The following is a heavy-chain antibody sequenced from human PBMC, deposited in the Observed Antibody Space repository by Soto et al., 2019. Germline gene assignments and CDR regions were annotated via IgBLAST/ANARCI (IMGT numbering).Heavy chain of an antibody. J-gene: IGHJ4*02. D-gene: IGHD6-13*01. CDR1: GFTFSSYG. Sequence: GGSLRLSCAASGFTFSSYGMHWVRQAPGKGLEWGAVILYDGSNKYYADSVKGRFTISRDNSKNTLYLQMNSLRAEDTAVYYCARSGYSSSWYYNYWGQGTLVTVSS. CDR2: ILYDGSNK. V-gene: IGHV3-33*01. CDR3: ARSGYSSSWYYNY.